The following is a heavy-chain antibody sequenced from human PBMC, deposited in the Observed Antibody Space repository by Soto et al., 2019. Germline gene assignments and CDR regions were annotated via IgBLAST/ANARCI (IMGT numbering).Heavy chain of an antibody. CDR1: GYTLTELS. V-gene: IGHV1-24*01. CDR3: ATDLPPGYSSGWYF. Sequence: ASLKVSCKVSGYTLTELSMHWVRQAPGKGLEWMGGFDPEDGETIYAQKFQGRVTMTEDTSTDTAYMELSSLRSEDTAVYYCATDLPPGYSSGWYFWGQGTLVTV. J-gene: IGHJ4*02. CDR2: FDPEDGET. D-gene: IGHD6-19*01.